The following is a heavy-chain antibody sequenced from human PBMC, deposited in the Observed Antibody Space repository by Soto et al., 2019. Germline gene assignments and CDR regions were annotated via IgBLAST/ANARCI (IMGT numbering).Heavy chain of an antibody. CDR1: GFFFSSYS. V-gene: IGHV3-30*18. CDR2: ISYDGTNK. Sequence: GSLIRACAASGFFFSSYSFHGVRQAPGKGLEWVAVISYDGTNKNYPDSVKGRFTISRANSENALLLQMNSLRAEDTAVYYCAKGYIAAAGVLDAFDIWGQGTMVTVSS. D-gene: IGHD6-13*01. J-gene: IGHJ3*02. CDR3: AKGYIAAAGVLDAFDI.